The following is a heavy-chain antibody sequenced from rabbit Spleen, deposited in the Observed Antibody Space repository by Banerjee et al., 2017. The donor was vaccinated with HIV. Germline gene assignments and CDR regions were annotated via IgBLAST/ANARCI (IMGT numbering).Heavy chain of an antibody. D-gene: IGHD2-1*01. V-gene: IGHV1S45*01. J-gene: IGHJ3*01. CDR3: ARGSAAMTMVITGYYLSL. CDR2: IDAGSSGFT. CDR1: GVSFSGSSY. Sequence: QEQLEESGGDLVKPGASLTLTCIASGVSFSGSSYMCWVRQAPGKGLEWIACIDAGSSGFTYFASWAKGRFTISKTSSTTVTLKMTSLTAADTATYFCARGSAAMTMVITGYYLSLWGQGTLVTVS.